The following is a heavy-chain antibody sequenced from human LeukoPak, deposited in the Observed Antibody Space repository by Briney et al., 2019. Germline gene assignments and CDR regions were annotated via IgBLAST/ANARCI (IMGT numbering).Heavy chain of an antibody. V-gene: IGHV1-8*01. D-gene: IGHD3-16*01. CDR2: MNPNSGNT. Sequence: GASVTVSCKASGYTFTDFDINWVRPAPGRGLEWMGWMNPNSGNTVYAQKFQGRVTMTRDPPINTGRMQLTSLTSEDTAVYYCARALDRRYYYVYLSWGQGTVISVSS. CDR3: ARALDRRYYYVYLS. CDR1: GYTFTDFD. J-gene: IGHJ5*02.